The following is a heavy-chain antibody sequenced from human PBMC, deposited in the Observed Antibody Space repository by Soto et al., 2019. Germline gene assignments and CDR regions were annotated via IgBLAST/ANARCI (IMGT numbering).Heavy chain of an antibody. D-gene: IGHD1-7*01. J-gene: IGHJ4*02. CDR3: AKEVGGTTPDY. CDR2: ISYHGSNK. Sequence: QVQLVESGGGVVQPGRSLRLSCAASGFTFSSYGMHWVRQAPGKGLVWVAVISYHGSNKYYADCVKGRFTISRDNSKNTLYLQMNSLRAEDTAVYYCAKEVGGTTPDYWGQGTLVTVSS. V-gene: IGHV3-30*18. CDR1: GFTFSSYG.